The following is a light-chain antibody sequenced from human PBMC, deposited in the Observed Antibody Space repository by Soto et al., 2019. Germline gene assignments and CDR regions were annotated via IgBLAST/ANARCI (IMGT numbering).Light chain of an antibody. V-gene: IGLV2-14*01. J-gene: IGLJ3*02. CDR3: ISYTTAITV. Sequence: QSALTQPASVSGSPGQSVTIPCTGTNSDIVNYKYVSWYQQYPGKPPQLLIYEVTNRPLGVSNRFSGSKSGNTASLTISGLQAEDEADYYCISYTTAITVFGGGTKLTVL. CDR2: EVT. CDR1: NSDIVNYKY.